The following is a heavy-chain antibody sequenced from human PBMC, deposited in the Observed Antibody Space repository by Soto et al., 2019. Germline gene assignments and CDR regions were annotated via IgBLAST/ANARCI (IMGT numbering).Heavy chain of an antibody. V-gene: IGHV3-21*01. CDR1: GFTFSSYS. CDR2: ISSSSSYI. J-gene: IGHJ6*03. D-gene: IGHD2-15*01. CDR3: ATGYDRSGVDIVVVVDPHSLEYYYYMDV. Sequence: EVQLVESGGGLVKPGGSLRLSCAASGFTFSSYSMNWVRQAPGKGLEWVSSISSSSSYIYYADSVKGRFTISRDNANNTLYMQMNRLSDEDTAVYYCATGYDRSGVDIVVVVDPHSLEYYYYMDVWGKGTTVTVSS.